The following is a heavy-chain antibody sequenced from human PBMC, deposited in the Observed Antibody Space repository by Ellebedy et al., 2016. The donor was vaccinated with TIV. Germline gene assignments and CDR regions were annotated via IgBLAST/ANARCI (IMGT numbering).Heavy chain of an antibody. Sequence: PGGSLRLSCAASGFTFSSYWMSWVRQAPGKGLEWVANIKQDGSEKYYVDSVKGRFTISRDNAKNSLYLQMNSLRAEDTAVYYCARDDYGDYVGRFDPWGQGTLVTVSS. CDR1: GFTFSSYW. CDR3: ARDDYGDYVGRFDP. D-gene: IGHD4-17*01. CDR2: IKQDGSEK. J-gene: IGHJ5*02. V-gene: IGHV3-7*01.